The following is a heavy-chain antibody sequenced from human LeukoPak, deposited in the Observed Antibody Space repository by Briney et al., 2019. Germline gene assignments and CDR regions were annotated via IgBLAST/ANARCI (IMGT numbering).Heavy chain of an antibody. V-gene: IGHV4-34*01. CDR1: GFTFSNAW. CDR2: INHSGST. Sequence: GSLRLSCAASGFTFSNAWMSWIRQPPGKGLEWIGKINHSGSTNYNPSLKSRVTISVDTSKNQFSLKLSSVTAADTAVYYCARLWRGTRGYYYYMDVWGKGTTVTISS. J-gene: IGHJ6*03. CDR3: ARLWRGTRGYYYYMDV. D-gene: IGHD1-14*01.